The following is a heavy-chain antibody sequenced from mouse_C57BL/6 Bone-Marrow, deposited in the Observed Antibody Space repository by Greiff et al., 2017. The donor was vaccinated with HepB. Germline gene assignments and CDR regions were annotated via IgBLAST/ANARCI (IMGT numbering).Heavy chain of an antibody. V-gene: IGHV3-6*01. CDR2: ISYDGSH. Sequence: EVQLQESGPGLVKPSQSLYLTCSVTGYSITSGYYWNWIRQFPGNKLEWLGYISYDGSHNYNPSLKNRISITRDTPKNQFFLKLNSVTTEDTATYYCARALNWDGDWYFDVWGTGTTVTVSS. CDR3: ARALNWDGDWYFDV. CDR1: GYSITSGYY. J-gene: IGHJ1*03. D-gene: IGHD4-1*01.